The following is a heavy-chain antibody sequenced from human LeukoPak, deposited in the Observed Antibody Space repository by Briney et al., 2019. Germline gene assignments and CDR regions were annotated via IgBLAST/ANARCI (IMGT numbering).Heavy chain of an antibody. Sequence: GRSLRLSCAASGFTFSSYGMHWVRQAPGKGLEWVAVISYDGSNKYYADSVKGRFTISRDNSKNTLYLQMNSLRAEDTAVYYCAKQSLGYCSCTSCWNCFDYWGQGTLVTVSS. D-gene: IGHD2-2*01. V-gene: IGHV3-30*18. CDR1: GFTFSSYG. J-gene: IGHJ4*02. CDR3: AKQSLGYCSCTSCWNCFDY. CDR2: ISYDGSNK.